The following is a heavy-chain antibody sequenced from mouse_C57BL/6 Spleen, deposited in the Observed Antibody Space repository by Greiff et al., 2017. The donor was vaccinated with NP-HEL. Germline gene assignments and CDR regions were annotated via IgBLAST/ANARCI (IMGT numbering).Heavy chain of an antibody. Sequence: EVQLQQSGPELVKPGASVKISCKASGYTFTDSYMNWVKQSHGQSLEWIGDINPNNGGTSYNQKFKGKATLTVDKSSSTAYMERLSLTSEDSAVYYPAKDGDYGSSYGYFDVWGTGTTVTVAS. J-gene: IGHJ1*03. V-gene: IGHV1-26*01. CDR2: INPNNGGT. CDR3: AKDGDYGSSYGYFDV. D-gene: IGHD1-1*01. CDR1: GYTFTDSY.